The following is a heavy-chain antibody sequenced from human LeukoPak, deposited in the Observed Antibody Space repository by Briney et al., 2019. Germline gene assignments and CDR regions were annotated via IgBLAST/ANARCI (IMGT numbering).Heavy chain of an antibody. J-gene: IGHJ4*02. Sequence: ASVKVSCKASGYTFTDYYVHWVRQAPGQGLEWMGWINPNSGDTNYAQKFQGRVTMTRDTSISTAYMELSRLRSDDTAVYYCARALVDGYNSGLGYWGQGTLVTVSS. D-gene: IGHD5-24*01. CDR2: INPNSGDT. CDR1: GYTFTDYY. CDR3: ARALVDGYNSGLGY. V-gene: IGHV1-2*02.